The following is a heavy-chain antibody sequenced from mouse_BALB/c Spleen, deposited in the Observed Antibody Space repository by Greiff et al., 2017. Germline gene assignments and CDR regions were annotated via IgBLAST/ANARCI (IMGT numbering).Heavy chain of an antibody. J-gene: IGHJ2*01. CDR1: GFTFSSYA. Sequence: EVHLVESGGGLVKPGGSLKLSCAASGFTFSSYAMSWVRQTPEKRLEWVATISSGGSYTYYPDSVKGRFTISRDNAKNTLYLQMSSLRSEDTAMYYCARQETARSLDYWGQGTTLTVSS. D-gene: IGHD3-2*01. CDR2: ISSGGSYT. CDR3: ARQETARSLDY. V-gene: IGHV5-9-3*01.